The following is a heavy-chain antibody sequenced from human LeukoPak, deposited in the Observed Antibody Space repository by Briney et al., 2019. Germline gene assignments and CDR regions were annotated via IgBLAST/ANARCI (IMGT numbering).Heavy chain of an antibody. CDR3: ARVDPSENVWGSYCDY. J-gene: IGHJ4*02. Sequence: GGSLTLSCAASGFTFSSYGMHWVRQAPGKGLEWVAVISYDGSNKYYADSVKGRFTISRDNSKNTLYLQMNSLRAEDTAVYYCARVDPSENVWGSYCDYWGQGTLVTVSS. CDR2: ISYDGSNK. CDR1: GFTFSSYG. V-gene: IGHV3-30*03. D-gene: IGHD3-16*01.